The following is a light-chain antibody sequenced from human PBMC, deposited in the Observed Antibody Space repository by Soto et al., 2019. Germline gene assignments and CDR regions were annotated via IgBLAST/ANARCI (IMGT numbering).Light chain of an antibody. CDR2: KAS. CDR3: QQYNSYPWT. Sequence: DIQMTQSPSTLSASVGDRATITCRASQSISSRLAWYQQKPGKAPKLLIYKASSLESGVPSRFSGSGSGTEVTLTISSLQPDDCATYYCQQYNSYPWTFGQGTKVEIK. J-gene: IGKJ1*01. CDR1: QSISSR. V-gene: IGKV1-5*03.